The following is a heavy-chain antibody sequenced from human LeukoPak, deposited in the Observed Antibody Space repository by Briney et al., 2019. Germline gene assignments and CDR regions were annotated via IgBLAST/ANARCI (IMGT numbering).Heavy chain of an antibody. Sequence: ASVKVSCKVSGYTLTELSMHWVRQAPGKGLEWMGGFDPEDGETIYAQKFQGRVTMTEDTSTDTAYMELSSLRSEDTAVYYCATESLPYYDSSGYPSPFDYWGQGTLVTVSS. D-gene: IGHD3-22*01. V-gene: IGHV1-24*01. CDR2: FDPEDGET. CDR1: GYTLTELS. CDR3: ATESLPYYDSSGYPSPFDY. J-gene: IGHJ4*02.